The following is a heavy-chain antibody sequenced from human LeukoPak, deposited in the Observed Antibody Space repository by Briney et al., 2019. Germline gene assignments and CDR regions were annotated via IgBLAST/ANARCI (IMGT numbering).Heavy chain of an antibody. CDR3: AHSLTDYNFWSGYYTGMTGTTVGHWFDP. CDR1: GFSLSTSGVG. CDR2: IYWHDDK. Sequence: SGPTLVKPTQTLTLTCTFSGFSLSTSGVGVGWIRQPPGKALEWLALIYWHDDKRYSPSLKSRLTITKDTSKNQVVLTMTNMDPVDTATYYCAHSLTDYNFWSGYYTGMTGTTVGHWFDPWGQGTLVTVPS. J-gene: IGHJ5*02. V-gene: IGHV2-5*01. D-gene: IGHD3-3*01.